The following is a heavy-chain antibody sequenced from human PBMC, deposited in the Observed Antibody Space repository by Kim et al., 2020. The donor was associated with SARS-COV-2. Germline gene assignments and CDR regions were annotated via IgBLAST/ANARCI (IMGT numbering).Heavy chain of an antibody. Sequence: GGSLRLSCAASGFTFSSYSMNWVRQAPGKGLEWVSSISSSSSYIYYADSVKDRFTISRDNAKNSLYLQMNSLRAEDTAVYYCARGALIDYDILTGYYVSPYFDYWGQGTLVTVSS. D-gene: IGHD3-9*01. CDR1: GFTFSSYS. J-gene: IGHJ4*02. CDR3: ARGALIDYDILTGYYVSPYFDY. V-gene: IGHV3-21*01. CDR2: ISSSSSYI.